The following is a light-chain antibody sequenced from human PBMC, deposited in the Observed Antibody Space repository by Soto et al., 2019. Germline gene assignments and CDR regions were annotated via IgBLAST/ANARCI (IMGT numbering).Light chain of an antibody. CDR3: SSYAGSSTVV. Sequence: QSALTQPASVSGSPGQSITISCTGTSSDVGSYNLVSWYQQHPGKAPKLMIYEGSKRPSGVSNRFSGSKSGNTASRTIAGLQAEDEGDYYCSSYAGSSTVVFGGGTKLTVL. CDR1: SSDVGSYNL. J-gene: IGLJ2*01. V-gene: IGLV2-23*01. CDR2: EGS.